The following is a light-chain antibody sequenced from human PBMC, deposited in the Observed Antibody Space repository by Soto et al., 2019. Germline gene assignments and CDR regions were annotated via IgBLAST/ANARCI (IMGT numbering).Light chain of an antibody. V-gene: IGKV1-39*01. CDR3: RQSYRPPTVT. J-gene: IGKJ5*01. CDR1: QSINRV. CDR2: AEX. Sequence: IQMAESPPSLSAYVXDRVAITSHASQSINRVLNXXAQQPXXXTKLXXXAEXSLQSGVPSRFSGSGSGTDFTLTISSLQPEDFATYYCRQSYRPPTVTFGQGTRLEIK.